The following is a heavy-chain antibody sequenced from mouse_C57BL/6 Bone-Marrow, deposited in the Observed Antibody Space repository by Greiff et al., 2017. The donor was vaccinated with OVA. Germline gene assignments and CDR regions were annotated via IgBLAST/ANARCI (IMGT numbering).Heavy chain of an antibody. V-gene: IGHV1-82*01. CDR3: APYGKGIYYAMDY. CDR2: IYPGDGDT. D-gene: IGHD2-1*01. Sequence: VKLMESGPELVKPGASVKISCKASGYAFSSSWMNWVKQRPGKGLEWIGRIYPGDGDTNYNGKFKGKATLTADKSSSTAYMQLSSLTSEDSAVYFCAPYGKGIYYAMDYWGQGTSVTVSS. J-gene: IGHJ4*01. CDR1: GYAFSSSW.